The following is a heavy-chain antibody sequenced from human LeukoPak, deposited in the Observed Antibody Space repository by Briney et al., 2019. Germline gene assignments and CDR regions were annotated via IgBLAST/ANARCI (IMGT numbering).Heavy chain of an antibody. CDR2: ISSSGSTI. D-gene: IGHD2-15*01. J-gene: IGHJ4*02. CDR1: GFTFSDYN. Sequence: GGSLRLSCAASGFTFSDYNMSWIRQAPGKGLEWVSYISSSGSTIYYADSVKGRFTISRDNAKNSLYLQMNSLRAEDTAVSYCARDWLLEPYFGDYWGQGTLVTVSS. CDR3: ARDWLLEPYFGDY. V-gene: IGHV3-11*01.